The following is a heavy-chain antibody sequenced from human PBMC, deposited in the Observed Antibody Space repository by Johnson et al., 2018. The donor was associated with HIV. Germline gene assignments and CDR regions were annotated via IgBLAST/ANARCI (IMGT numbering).Heavy chain of an antibody. CDR3: ARGSEDAFDI. Sequence: VQLVESGGGVVQVGRSLRLSCAASGFTFSSYDMHWVRQATGKGLEWVSAIGTAGDTYYPGSVKGRFTISRENAKNSLYLQMNSLRAGDTAVYYCARGSEDAFDIWGQGTMVTVSS. J-gene: IGHJ3*02. CDR1: GFTFSSYD. CDR2: IGTAGDT. V-gene: IGHV3-13*01. D-gene: IGHD1-26*01.